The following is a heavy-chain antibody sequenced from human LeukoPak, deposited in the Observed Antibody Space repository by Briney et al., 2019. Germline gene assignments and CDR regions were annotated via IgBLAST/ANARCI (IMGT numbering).Heavy chain of an antibody. J-gene: IGHJ3*02. V-gene: IGHV3-23*01. CDR1: GFTFSSYA. CDR3: AKPYDSSGYPPDAFDI. CDR2: ISGSGGST. D-gene: IGHD3-22*01. Sequence: PGGPLRLSCAASGFTFSSYAMSWVRQAPGKGLEWASAISGSGGSTYYADSVKGRFTISRDNSKNTLYLQMNSLRAEDTAVYYCAKPYDSSGYPPDAFDIWGQGTMVTVSS.